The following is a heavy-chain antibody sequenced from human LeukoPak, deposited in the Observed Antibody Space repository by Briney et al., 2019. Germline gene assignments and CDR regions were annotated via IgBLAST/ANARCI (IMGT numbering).Heavy chain of an antibody. D-gene: IGHD3-10*01. V-gene: IGHV2-5*08. Sequence: TLSLTCTVSGGSISSYYWSWIRQPPGKALEWLALIYWDDDRRYSPSLKNRLTITEDTSKNQVVLTMTNMDPVDTATYYCAHSRWFGEWGGYFDYWGQGTLVTVSS. CDR3: AHSRWFGEWGGYFDY. CDR1: GGSISSYYW. CDR2: IYWDDDR. J-gene: IGHJ4*02.